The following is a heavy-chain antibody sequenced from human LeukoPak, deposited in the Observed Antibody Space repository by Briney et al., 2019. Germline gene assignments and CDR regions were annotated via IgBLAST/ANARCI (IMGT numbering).Heavy chain of an antibody. CDR1: GLTFTSYG. Sequence: GGSLRLSCAASGLTFTSYGIHWVRQAPGKGLEWVAFISYDGSNTYYADSVKGRLTISRDNSKNTLYLQMNSLIGEDTAVYYCAKDLYNSGWYPTTFDYWGQGILVTVSS. CDR2: ISYDGSNT. D-gene: IGHD6-19*01. J-gene: IGHJ4*02. V-gene: IGHV3-30*02. CDR3: AKDLYNSGWYPTTFDY.